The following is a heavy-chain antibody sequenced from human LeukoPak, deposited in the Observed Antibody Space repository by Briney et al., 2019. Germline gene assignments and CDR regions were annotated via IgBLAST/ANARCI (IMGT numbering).Heavy chain of an antibody. CDR1: GGSISSGSYY. D-gene: IGHD3-22*01. Sequence: SQTLSLTCTVSGGSISSGSYYWSWIRQPAGKGLEWIGRIYTSGSTNYNPSLKCRVTISVDTSKNQFSLKLSSVTAADTAVYYCARSYDSIDNYFDYWGQGTLVTVSS. CDR3: ARSYDSIDNYFDY. CDR2: IYTSGST. J-gene: IGHJ4*02. V-gene: IGHV4-61*02.